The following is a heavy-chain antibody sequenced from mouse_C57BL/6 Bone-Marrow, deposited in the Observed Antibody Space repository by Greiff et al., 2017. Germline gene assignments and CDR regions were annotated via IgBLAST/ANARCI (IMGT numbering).Heavy chain of an antibody. CDR2: IYPGDGDT. V-gene: IGHV1-82*01. CDR1: GYAFSSSW. CDR3: ARDPHYYGSSSHWYFDV. Sequence: VQLQQSGPDLVKPGASVKISCKASGYAFSSSWMNWVKQRPGKGLEWIGRIYPGDGDTNYNGKFKGKATLTADKSSSTAYMQLSSLTSEDSAVYFCARDPHYYGSSSHWYFDVWGTGTTVTVSS. D-gene: IGHD1-1*01. J-gene: IGHJ1*03.